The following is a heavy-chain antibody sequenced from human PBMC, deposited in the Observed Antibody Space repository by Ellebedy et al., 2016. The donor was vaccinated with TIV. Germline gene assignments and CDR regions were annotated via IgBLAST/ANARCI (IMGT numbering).Heavy chain of an antibody. Sequence: GESLKISCAASGFTFTTYWMSWVRQAPGKGLEWVANINQDGGDKYYVDSVKGRFTISRDNAKNSLYLQMSSLTAEDTAVYYCARDMAWGNERVNDALDIWGQGTMVTVSA. V-gene: IGHV3-7*01. D-gene: IGHD7-27*01. CDR1: GFTFTTYW. CDR2: INQDGGDK. CDR3: ARDMAWGNERVNDALDI. J-gene: IGHJ3*02.